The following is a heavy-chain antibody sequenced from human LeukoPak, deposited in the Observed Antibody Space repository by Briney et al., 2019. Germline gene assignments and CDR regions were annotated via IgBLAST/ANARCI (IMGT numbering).Heavy chain of an antibody. D-gene: IGHD6-13*01. CDR3: AKGYDSSTWYNFDY. Sequence: GGSLRLSCAASGLTFNNYAMSWVRQAPGKGLAWVSVITGNSGSIYYADSVRGRFTISRDNSKNTLYLQMNSLRAEDTAIYYCAKGYDSSTWYNFDYWGQGTLVTVSS. CDR1: GLTFNNYA. J-gene: IGHJ4*02. V-gene: IGHV3-23*01. CDR2: ITGNSGSI.